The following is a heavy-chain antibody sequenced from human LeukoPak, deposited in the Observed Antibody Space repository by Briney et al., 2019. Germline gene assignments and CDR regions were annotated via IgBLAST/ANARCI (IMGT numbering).Heavy chain of an antibody. CDR1: GGSISSYY. CDR3: ARVTGYVMEDYFDY. Sequence: SETLSLTCTVSGGSISSYYWSWIRQPPGKGLEWIGYIYYSGGTNYNPSLKSRVTISVDTSKNQFSLRLSSVTAADTAVYYCARVTGYVMEDYFDYWGQGTLVTVSS. V-gene: IGHV4-59*01. D-gene: IGHD6-13*01. J-gene: IGHJ4*02. CDR2: IYYSGGT.